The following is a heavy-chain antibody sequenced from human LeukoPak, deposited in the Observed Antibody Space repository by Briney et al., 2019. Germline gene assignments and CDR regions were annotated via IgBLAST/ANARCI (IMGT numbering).Heavy chain of an antibody. J-gene: IGHJ4*02. CDR1: GYSFTNYW. Sequence: KPGESLKISCKGSGYSFTNYWITWVRQMPGKGLEWMGRIDPSDSYTNYSPSFQGHVTISADKSITIAYLQWSSLKASDTAMYYCARTRGYSYGPPFDFWGQGTLVTVSS. CDR3: ARTRGYSYGPPFDF. CDR2: IDPSDSYT. V-gene: IGHV5-10-1*01. D-gene: IGHD5-18*01.